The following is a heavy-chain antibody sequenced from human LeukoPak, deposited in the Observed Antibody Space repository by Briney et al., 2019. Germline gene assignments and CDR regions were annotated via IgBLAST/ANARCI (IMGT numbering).Heavy chain of an antibody. CDR3: ARDGKSYGSGSYYSYYGMDV. CDR1: GFTFSSYW. D-gene: IGHD3-10*01. V-gene: IGHV3-13*01. CDR2: IGTAGDT. J-gene: IGHJ6*02. Sequence: GGSLRLSCAASGFTFSSYWMHWVRQATGKGLEWVSAIGTAGDTYYPGSVKGRFTISRENAKNSLYLQMNSLRAGDTAVYYCARDGKSYGSGSYYSYYGMDVWGQGTTVTVSS.